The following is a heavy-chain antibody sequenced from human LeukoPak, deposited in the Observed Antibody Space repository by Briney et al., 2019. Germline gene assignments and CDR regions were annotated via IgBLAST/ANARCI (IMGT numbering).Heavy chain of an antibody. CDR2: IIPIPGIA. CDR1: GGTFSSYT. J-gene: IGHJ4*02. Sequence: GSSVKVSCKASGGTFSSYTISWVRQAPGQGLEWMGRIIPIPGIANYAQKFQGRVTITADKSTSTAYMELSSLRSEDTAVYYCAREYSHIVGATLLGDWGQGTLVTVSS. D-gene: IGHD1-26*01. V-gene: IGHV1-69*04. CDR3: AREYSHIVGATLLGD.